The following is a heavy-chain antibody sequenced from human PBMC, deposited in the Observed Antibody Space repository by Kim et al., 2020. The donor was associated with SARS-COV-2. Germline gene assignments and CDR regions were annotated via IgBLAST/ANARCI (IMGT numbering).Heavy chain of an antibody. CDR3: AIYYDILTGYYMPPPEARG. J-gene: IGHJ4*02. D-gene: IGHD3-9*01. V-gene: IGHV3-21*01. CDR2: ISSSSSYI. Sequence: GGSLRLSCAASGFTFSSYSMNWVRQAPGKGLEWVSSISSSSSYIYYADSVKGRFTISRDNAKNSLYLQMNSLRAEDTAVYYCAIYYDILTGYYMPPPEARGWGQGTLVTVSS. CDR1: GFTFSSYS.